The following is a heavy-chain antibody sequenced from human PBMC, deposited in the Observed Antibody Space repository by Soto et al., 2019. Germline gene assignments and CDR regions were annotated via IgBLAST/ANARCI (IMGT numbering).Heavy chain of an antibody. V-gene: IGHV1-3*01. CDR2: INAGNGNT. D-gene: IGHD3-3*01. CDR3: ARGWGDYDFWSGYPDFDY. J-gene: IGHJ4*02. CDR1: GYTFTSYA. Sequence: QVQLVQSGAEVKKPGASVKVPCKASGYTFTSYAMHWVRQAPGQRLEWMGWINAGNGNTKYSQKFQGRVTITRDTSASTAYMELSSLRSEDTAVYYCARGWGDYDFWSGYPDFDYWGQGTLVTVSS.